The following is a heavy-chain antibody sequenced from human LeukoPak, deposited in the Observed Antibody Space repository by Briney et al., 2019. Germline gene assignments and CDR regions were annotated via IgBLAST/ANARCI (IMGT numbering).Heavy chain of an antibody. CDR2: IYHSGST. CDR1: GYSISSGYY. V-gene: IGHV4-38-2*02. D-gene: IGHD2-2*01. J-gene: IGHJ3*02. Sequence: SETLSLTCTVSGYSISSGYYWGWIRQPPGKGLEWIGSIYHSGSTYYNPSLKSRDTISVDTSKNQFSLKLSSVTAADTAVYYCARVLGIVVVPAAYDAFDIWGQGTMVTVSS. CDR3: ARVLGIVVVPAAYDAFDI.